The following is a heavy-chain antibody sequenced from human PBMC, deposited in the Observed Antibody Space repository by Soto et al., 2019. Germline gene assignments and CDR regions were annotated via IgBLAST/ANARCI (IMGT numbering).Heavy chain of an antibody. D-gene: IGHD6-13*01. CDR1: GGAISSFY. J-gene: IGHJ4*02. CDR2: ISHSGST. V-gene: IGHV4-59*01. CDR3: GRDRIAAGTVDS. Sequence: ETLSLTCTVSGGAISSFYWTWIRQPPGKGLEWIGYISHSGSTNYNPALKSRVTISLDTSKNQLSLRLNSVTAADTAVYYCGRDRIAAGTVDSWGQGTLVTAPQ.